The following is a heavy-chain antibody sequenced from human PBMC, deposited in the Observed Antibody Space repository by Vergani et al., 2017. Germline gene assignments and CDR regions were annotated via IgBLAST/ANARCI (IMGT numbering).Heavy chain of an antibody. J-gene: IGHJ3*02. V-gene: IGHV3-9*01. Sequence: EVQLVESGGGLVQPGRSLRLSCAASGFTFDDYAMHWVRQAPGKGLEWVSGIRWNSGSIGYADSVKGRFTISRDNAKNSRYLQMNSLRAEDTAVYYCAREATVTSVGVLDAFDIWGQGTMVTVSS. CDR2: IRWNSGSI. CDR3: AREATVTSVGVLDAFDI. D-gene: IGHD4-17*01. CDR1: GFTFDDYA.